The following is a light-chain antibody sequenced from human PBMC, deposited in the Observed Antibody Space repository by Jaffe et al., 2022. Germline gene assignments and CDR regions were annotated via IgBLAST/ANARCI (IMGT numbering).Light chain of an antibody. V-gene: IGLV1-44*01. J-gene: IGLJ2*01. CDR1: RSNIGTSP. CDR3: AAWDDSLNGLV. Sequence: QSVLTQPPSASGTPGQRVTISCSGSRSNIGTSPVNWYQQFPGTAPKLVIYSNDQRPSGVPDRFSGSKSGTSASLALSGLQSDDEADYYCAAWDDSLNGLVFGGGTKLTVL. CDR2: SND.